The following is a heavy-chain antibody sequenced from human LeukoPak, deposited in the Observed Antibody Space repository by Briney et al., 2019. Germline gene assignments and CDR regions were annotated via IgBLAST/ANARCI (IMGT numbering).Heavy chain of an antibody. J-gene: IGHJ6*03. CDR3: AREFRVPYYYYYYMDV. CDR1: GGSISSYY. D-gene: IGHD2-2*01. Sequence: PSETLSLTCTVSGGSISSYYWSWIRQPPGKGLEWIGYIYYSGSTNYNPSLKSRVTISVDTSKNQFSLKLNSVTAADTAVYYCAREFRVPYYYYYYMDVWGKGTTVTVSS. CDR2: IYYSGST. V-gene: IGHV4-59*01.